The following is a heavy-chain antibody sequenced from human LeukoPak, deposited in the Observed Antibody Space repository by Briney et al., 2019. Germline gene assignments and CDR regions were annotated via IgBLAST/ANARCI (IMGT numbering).Heavy chain of an antibody. J-gene: IGHJ3*02. V-gene: IGHV4-59*08. CDR2: IYYTGTR. CDR3: ARQGIDAFDI. CDR1: GGSISSHY. Sequence: SETLSLACTVSGGSISSHYWSWIRQPPGKGLEWIAYIYYTGTRNYNPSLKSRVTISVDTSKNQISLRLSSVTAADTAVYYCARQGIDAFDIWGQGTLVTVSS.